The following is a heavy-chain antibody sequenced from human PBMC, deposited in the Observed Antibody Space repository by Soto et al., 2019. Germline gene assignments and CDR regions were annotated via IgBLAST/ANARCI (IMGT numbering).Heavy chain of an antibody. CDR2: INAGFGAT. D-gene: IGHD2-15*01. Sequence: SVKFYCKASGGTFGRYAISWVRRAPGQSLEWMGQINAGFGATDLAQMFQGRVTITADKSTTTVYMELSSLRSDDTAVYYCATDCSGGSCYGASGMDVWGQGTTVTVSS. J-gene: IGHJ6*02. CDR3: ATDCSGGSCYGASGMDV. V-gene: IGHV1-69*06. CDR1: GGTFGRYA.